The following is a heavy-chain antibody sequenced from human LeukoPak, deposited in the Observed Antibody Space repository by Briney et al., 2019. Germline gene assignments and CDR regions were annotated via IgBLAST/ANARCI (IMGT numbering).Heavy chain of an antibody. J-gene: IGHJ3*02. CDR1: GYTLTELS. V-gene: IGHV1-24*01. Sequence: ASVKVSCKVSGYTLTELSMHWVRQAPGIGLEWMGGFDPEDGETIYAQKFQGRVTMTEDTSTDTAYMELSSLRSEDTAVYYCATHRMLGYHDAFDIWGQGTMVTVSS. CDR3: ATHRMLGYHDAFDI. CDR2: FDPEDGET. D-gene: IGHD3-16*02.